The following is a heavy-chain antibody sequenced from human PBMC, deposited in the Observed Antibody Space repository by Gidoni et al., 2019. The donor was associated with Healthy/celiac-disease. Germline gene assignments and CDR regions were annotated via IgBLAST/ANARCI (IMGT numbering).Heavy chain of an antibody. V-gene: IGHV3-7*01. J-gene: IGHJ1*01. CDR2: IKQDGSEK. CDR1: GFTFSSYW. CDR3: ASDNNYYDSSGYPPGAEYFQH. Sequence: EVQLVESGGGLVQPGGSLRLSCAASGFTFSSYWISWVRQAPGKGLEWVANIKQDGSEKYYVDSVKGRFTISRDNAKNSLYLQMNSLRAEDTAVYYCASDNNYYDSSGYPPGAEYFQHWGQGTLVTVSS. D-gene: IGHD3-22*01.